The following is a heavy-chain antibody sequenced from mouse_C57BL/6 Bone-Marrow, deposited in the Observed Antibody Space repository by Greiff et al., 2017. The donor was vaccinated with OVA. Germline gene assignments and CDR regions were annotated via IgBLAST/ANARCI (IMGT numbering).Heavy chain of an antibody. Sequence: QVQLKQPGAELVKPGASVKLSCKASGYTFTSYWIQWVKQRPGQGLEWIGEIDPSDGYTNYNQKFKGKATVTVDTSSSTANMQPSSLTSEDSAVYYCAGWEFAYWGQGTLVTVSA. CDR1: GYTFTSYW. CDR2: IDPSDGYT. J-gene: IGHJ3*01. D-gene: IGHD4-1*01. V-gene: IGHV1-50*01. CDR3: AGWEFAY.